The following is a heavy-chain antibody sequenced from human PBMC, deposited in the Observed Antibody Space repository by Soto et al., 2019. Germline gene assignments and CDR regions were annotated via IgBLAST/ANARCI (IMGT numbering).Heavy chain of an antibody. CDR3: ANGGYFYLSTGTAYFYYGLDV. J-gene: IGHJ6*02. CDR1: GFTVTTYS. CDR2: ISGNGDTI. Sequence: PGGTLRLSCAVSGFTVTTYSMNWVRQAPGKGLEWVSVISGNGDTIYYADSVKGRLTISRDNSKKTLFLQMESLRAEETGVYFCANGGYFYLSTGTAYFYYGLDVWVQGTTVPVSS. D-gene: IGHD3-9*01. V-gene: IGHV3-23*01.